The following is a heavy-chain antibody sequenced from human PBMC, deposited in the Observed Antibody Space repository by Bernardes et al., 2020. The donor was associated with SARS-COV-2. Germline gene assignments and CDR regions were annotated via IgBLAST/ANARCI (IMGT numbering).Heavy chain of an antibody. CDR2: IYYSRTA. D-gene: IGHD3-16*02. V-gene: IGHV4-39*01. J-gene: IGHJ5*02. Sequence: SETLSLTCTVSGDSVSNINYYWGWLLQPPGKGLEWIGCIYYSRTAYYNPSLKSRVTISVDTSKNQLSLKLISVTAAHTAVYYCVRSRYNYCYPDNWFDPWGQGTLVTVSS. CDR1: GDSVSNINYY. CDR3: VRSRYNYCYPDNWFDP.